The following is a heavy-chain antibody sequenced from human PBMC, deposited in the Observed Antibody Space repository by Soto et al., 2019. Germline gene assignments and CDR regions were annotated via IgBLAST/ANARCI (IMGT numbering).Heavy chain of an antibody. Sequence: ESLSLTGAVYGWSFSGYYWSWIRQPPGKGLEWIGKINHSGSTNYNPSLKSRVTISVDTSKNQFSLKLSSVTAADTAVYYCARGIRYCTNGVCYRARIEYWGQGTVVTVSS. CDR2: INHSGST. CDR3: ARGIRYCTNGVCYRARIEY. CDR1: GWSFSGYY. D-gene: IGHD2-8*01. J-gene: IGHJ4*02. V-gene: IGHV4-34*01.